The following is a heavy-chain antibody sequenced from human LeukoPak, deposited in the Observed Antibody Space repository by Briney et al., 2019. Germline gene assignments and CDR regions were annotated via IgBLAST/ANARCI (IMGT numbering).Heavy chain of an antibody. CDR3: ARDPEGGGNWFDT. Sequence: PSGTLSLTCIVSGGSISSNNWWSWVRQPPGKGLEWIGEIFHAGNTNYNPSLMGRVTVLVDKSKNQFSLKLSSVTAADTAVYYCARDPEGGGNWFDTWGQGTLVTVSS. CDR1: GGSISSNNW. CDR2: IFHAGNT. J-gene: IGHJ5*02. D-gene: IGHD2-15*01. V-gene: IGHV4-4*02.